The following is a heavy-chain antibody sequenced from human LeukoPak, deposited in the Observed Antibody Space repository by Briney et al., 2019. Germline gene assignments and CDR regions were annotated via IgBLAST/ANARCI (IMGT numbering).Heavy chain of an antibody. D-gene: IGHD4-11*01. CDR2: INWNGGST. Sequence: GGSLRLSCAASGFTFDDYGMSWVRQAPGKGLEWVSGINWNGGSTGYADSVKGRFTISRDNAKNSLYLQMNSLRAEDTALYHCARAKPYSNYPYYYYYMDVWGKGTTVTVSS. J-gene: IGHJ6*03. V-gene: IGHV3-20*01. CDR3: ARAKPYSNYPYYYYYMDV. CDR1: GFTFDDYG.